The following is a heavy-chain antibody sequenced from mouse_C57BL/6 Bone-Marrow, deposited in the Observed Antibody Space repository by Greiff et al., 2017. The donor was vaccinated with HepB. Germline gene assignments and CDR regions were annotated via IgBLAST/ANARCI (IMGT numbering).Heavy chain of an antibody. J-gene: IGHJ2*01. Sequence: VQLQESGPELVKPGASVKISCKASGYAFSSSWMNWVKQRPGKGLEWIGRIYPGDGDTNYNGKFKGKATLTADKSSSTAYMQLSSLTSEDSAVYFCARSGITTVVAPLDYWGQGTTLTVSS. CDR3: ARSGITTVVAPLDY. CDR1: GYAFSSSW. V-gene: IGHV1-82*01. D-gene: IGHD1-1*01. CDR2: IYPGDGDT.